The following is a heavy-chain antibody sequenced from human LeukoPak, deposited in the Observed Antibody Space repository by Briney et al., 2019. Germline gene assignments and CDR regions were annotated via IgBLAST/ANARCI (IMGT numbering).Heavy chain of an antibody. CDR2: ISTSGST. CDR1: GGSISSYY. D-gene: IGHD3-10*01. CDR3: ARGGGSGSYYFPNWFDP. V-gene: IGHV4-4*07. J-gene: IGHJ5*02. Sequence: PSETLSLTCTVSGGSISSYYWSWIRQPAGKGLESIGHISTSGSTNYNPSLKSRVTMSVDTSKNQFSLKLSSVTAADTAVYYCARGGGSGSYYFPNWFDPWGQGTLVTVSS.